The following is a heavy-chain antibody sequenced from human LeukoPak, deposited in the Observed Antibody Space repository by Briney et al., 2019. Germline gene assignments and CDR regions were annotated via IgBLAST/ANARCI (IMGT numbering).Heavy chain of an antibody. V-gene: IGHV3-21*01. D-gene: IGHD3-16*02. CDR3: ARGSDFVWGSYRPYFDY. J-gene: IGHJ4*02. Sequence: PGGSLRLSCVASAFTFRTYSMHWVRQAPGKGLEWVSSLSGSTSYIYYADSVRGRFTISRDNAKNSLNLQMNSLRAEDTAVYYCARGSDFVWGSYRPYFDYWGQGTLVTVSS. CDR2: LSGSTSYI. CDR1: AFTFRTYS.